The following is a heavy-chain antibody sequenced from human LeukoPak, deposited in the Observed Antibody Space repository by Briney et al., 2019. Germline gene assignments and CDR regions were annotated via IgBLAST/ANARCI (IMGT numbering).Heavy chain of an antibody. CDR1: GFTFSSYG. CDR2: IRYDGSNK. D-gene: IGHD5-18*01. V-gene: IGHV3-30*02. J-gene: IGHJ4*02. CDR3: AKDHPGYSYSYIGFDY. Sequence: GGSLRLSCAASGFTFSSYGMHWVRQAPGKGLEWVAFIRYDGSNKYYADSVKGRFTISRDNSKNTLYLQMNSLRAEDTAVYYCAKDHPGYSYSYIGFDYWGQGTLVTVSS.